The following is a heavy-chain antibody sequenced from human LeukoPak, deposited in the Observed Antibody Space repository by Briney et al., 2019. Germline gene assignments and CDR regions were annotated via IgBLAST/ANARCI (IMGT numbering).Heavy chain of an antibody. CDR3: ARGTPGSYLGY. V-gene: IGHV1-2*04. J-gene: IGHJ4*02. Sequence: GASVKVSCKASGYTFTDYYMHWVRQAPGQGLEWMGWINPNSGGTNYAQKFKGWVTLTRDTSINTTYMELSRLASDVTAVYFCARGTPGSYLGYWGQGTLVTVSP. CDR2: INPNSGGT. CDR1: GYTFTDYY. D-gene: IGHD3-16*02.